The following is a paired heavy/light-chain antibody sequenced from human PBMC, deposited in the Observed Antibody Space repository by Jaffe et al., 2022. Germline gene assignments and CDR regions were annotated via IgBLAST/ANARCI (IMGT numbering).Heavy chain of an antibody. CDR3: ARAGDGGSSWYRPFDY. V-gene: IGHV4-38-2*01. D-gene: IGHD6-13*01. CDR1: GYSISSGYY. CDR2: IYHSGST. J-gene: IGHJ4*02. Sequence: QVQLQESGPGLVKPSETLSLTCAVSGYSISSGYYWGWIRQPPGKGLEWIGSIYHSGSTYYNPSLKSRVTISVDTSKNQFSLKLSSVTAADTAVYYCARAGDGGSSWYRPFDYWGQGTLVTVSS.
Light chain of an antibody. CDR1: QSVSSSY. J-gene: IGKJ3*01. Sequence: EIVLTQSPGTLSLSPGERATLSCRASQSVSSSYLAWYQQKPGQAPRLLIYGASSRATGIPDRFSGSGSGTDFTLTISRLEPEDFAVYYCQQYGSSPGFTFGPGTKVDIK. V-gene: IGKV3-20*01. CDR2: GAS. CDR3: QQYGSSPGFT.